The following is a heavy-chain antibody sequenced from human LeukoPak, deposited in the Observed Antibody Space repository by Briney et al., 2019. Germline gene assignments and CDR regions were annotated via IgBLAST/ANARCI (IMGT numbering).Heavy chain of an antibody. CDR1: GYTFTSYD. V-gene: IGHV1-8*01. CDR2: MNPNSGNT. J-gene: IGHJ4*02. Sequence: ASVKGSCKASGYTFTSYDINWVRQATGQELEWMGWMNPNSGNTGYAQKFQGRVTMTRNTSISTAYMELSSLRSEDTAVYYCARGEYDILTGYQEYYFDYWGQGTLVTVSS. CDR3: ARGEYDILTGYQEYYFDY. D-gene: IGHD3-9*01.